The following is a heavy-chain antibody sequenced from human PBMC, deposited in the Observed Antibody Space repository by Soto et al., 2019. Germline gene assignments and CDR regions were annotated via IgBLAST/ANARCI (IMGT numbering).Heavy chain of an antibody. CDR3: SRARYCTSPSCYNHYYYGMDI. CDR2: IGVYNGKT. D-gene: IGHD2-2*02. Sequence: QLVQSGGEVKKPGASVRVSCKASGYTFTKYGITWVRQAPGQGLEWMGWIGVYNGKTNYARKLQGRVIMTADTSASTAYMELLSLRSDATAVYYCSRARYCTSPSCYNHYYYGMDIWGQGTTVSVSS. CDR1: GYTFTKYG. J-gene: IGHJ6*02. V-gene: IGHV1-18*04.